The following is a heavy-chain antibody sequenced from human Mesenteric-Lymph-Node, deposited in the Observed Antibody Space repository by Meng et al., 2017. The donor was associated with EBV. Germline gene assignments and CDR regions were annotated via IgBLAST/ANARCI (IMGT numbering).Heavy chain of an antibody. CDR3: ALEGITGRFDY. J-gene: IGHJ4*02. Sequence: QVQLVEAWGGFVKPGGSLRLSCAASGFTFRNYYMSWIRQAPGKGLEWVSYISNSGNTILYADSVKGRFTISRDNAKNSLYLQMNSLRAEDTAVYYCALEGITGRFDYWGQGTLVTVSS. CDR2: ISNSGNTI. D-gene: IGHD1-20*01. CDR1: GFTFRNYY. V-gene: IGHV3-11*01.